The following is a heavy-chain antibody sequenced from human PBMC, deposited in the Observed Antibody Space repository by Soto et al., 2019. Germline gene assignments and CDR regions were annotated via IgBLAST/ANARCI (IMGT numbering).Heavy chain of an antibody. CDR3: ASHYDILSGYLSPVDY. V-gene: IGHV3-11*01. CDR2: IDTSGTKI. J-gene: IGHJ4*02. CDR1: GYTFSDYY. Sequence: QVQLVESGGDLVKPGGSLRLSCAASGYTFSDYYMSWIRQAPGKGLEWISYIDTSGTKIYYADSVKGRFTITRDNAKKSLDLEKNSLRDEETAGYYWASHYDILSGYLSPVDYWGQGTLVTVSS. D-gene: IGHD3-9*01.